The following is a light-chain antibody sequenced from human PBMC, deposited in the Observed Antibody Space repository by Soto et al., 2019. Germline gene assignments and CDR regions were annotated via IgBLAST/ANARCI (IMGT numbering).Light chain of an antibody. CDR3: SSYTSSRTHVV. Sequence: QSALTQPASVSGSPGQSITISCTGTSADVGGYNFVSWYQHLPGKAPKLMIYDVSNRPSGVSNRFSGSKSGNTASLTISGLQAEDEADYYCSSYTSSRTHVVFGGGTKLTVL. CDR2: DVS. J-gene: IGLJ2*01. V-gene: IGLV2-14*03. CDR1: SADVGGYNF.